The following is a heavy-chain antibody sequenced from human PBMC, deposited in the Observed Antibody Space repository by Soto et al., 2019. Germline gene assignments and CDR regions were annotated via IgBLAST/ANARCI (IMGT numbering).Heavy chain of an antibody. CDR3: ARTGREFYGLDV. V-gene: IGHV3-13*05. J-gene: IGHJ6*02. CDR2: ISAAGDP. CDR1: GFTFRNYD. Sequence: EVQLVESGGGLVQPGGSLRLSCEASGFTFRNYDMHWVRQGTGKGLEWVSGISAAGDPDYADSVEGRFTISRENAQNSFFLQMNSLRVGDTAVYYCARTGREFYGLDVWGQGTTVIVSS. D-gene: IGHD1-1*01.